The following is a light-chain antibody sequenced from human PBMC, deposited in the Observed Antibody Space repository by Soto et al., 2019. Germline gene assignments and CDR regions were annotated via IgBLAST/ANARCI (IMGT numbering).Light chain of an antibody. Sequence: AHSAAALSLSTGARPNLSRMASQSVGSDLVWYRQKPGQAPRLLICGASSRATGVPDRFSGGGSGTVFTLTISSLQSDDFAVYYCQQYLDWPRTFGQGTKVDIK. CDR1: QSVGSD. V-gene: IGKV3-15*01. CDR3: QQYLDWPRT. J-gene: IGKJ1*01. CDR2: GAS.